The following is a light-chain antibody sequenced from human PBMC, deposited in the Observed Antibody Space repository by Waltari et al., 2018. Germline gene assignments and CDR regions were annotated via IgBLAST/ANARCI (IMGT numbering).Light chain of an antibody. Sequence: EVVLTQSPGTLSLSPGERATLSCRASQTVSLSYLAWYQQKPGQSPRLLIYDASRRATGIPDMFTGSGSGTYFTLTISRLEPEDFAVYYCQQYGSSPITFGHGTRLEIK. J-gene: IGKJ5*01. CDR1: QTVSLSY. CDR2: DAS. CDR3: QQYGSSPIT. V-gene: IGKV3-20*01.